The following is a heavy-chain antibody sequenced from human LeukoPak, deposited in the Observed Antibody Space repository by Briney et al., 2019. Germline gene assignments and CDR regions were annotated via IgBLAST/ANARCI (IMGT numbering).Heavy chain of an antibody. CDR2: INWNGGST. CDR3: ARAPYVWGSYRSSSSYFDY. J-gene: IGHJ4*02. Sequence: GGSLRLSCAASGFTFDDYGMSWVRQAPGKGLEWASGINWNGGSTGYADSVKGRFTISRDNAKNSLYLQVNSLRAEDTALYYCARAPYVWGSYRSSSSYFDYWGQGTLVTVSS. V-gene: IGHV3-20*04. D-gene: IGHD3-16*02. CDR1: GFTFDDYG.